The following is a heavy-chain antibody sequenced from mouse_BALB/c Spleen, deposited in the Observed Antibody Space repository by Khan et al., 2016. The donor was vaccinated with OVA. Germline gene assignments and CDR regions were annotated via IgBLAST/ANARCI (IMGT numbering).Heavy chain of an antibody. CDR1: GYTFTTAG. Sequence: LVESGPELKKPGETVRISCKASGYTFTTAGIQWVQKMPGKGLKWIGWINTHSGVPKYAEDFKGRFAFSLEISVNTAYLQITNLKNEDTATYFCASGGTTYYRNDGGAIEYWGQGTSVTVSA. V-gene: IGHV9-4*02. D-gene: IGHD2-14*01. CDR3: ASGGTTYYRNDGGAIEY. J-gene: IGHJ4*01. CDR2: INTHSGVP.